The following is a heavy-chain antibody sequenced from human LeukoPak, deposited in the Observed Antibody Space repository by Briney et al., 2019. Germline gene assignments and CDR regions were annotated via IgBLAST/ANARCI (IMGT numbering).Heavy chain of an antibody. V-gene: IGHV3-49*03. CDR1: GFTFADYA. CDR2: VRSKSNGGTT. J-gene: IGHJ4*02. CDR3: VRDYRYAGHESVY. D-gene: IGHD5-12*01. Sequence: GGSLRLSCTTSGFTFADYAMSWFRQVPGKGLEWVGFVRSKSNGGTTHYAASVEGRFTISRDDSNSIAYLQMNSLKTEDTAVYYCVRDYRYAGHESVYWGQGTLVTVSS.